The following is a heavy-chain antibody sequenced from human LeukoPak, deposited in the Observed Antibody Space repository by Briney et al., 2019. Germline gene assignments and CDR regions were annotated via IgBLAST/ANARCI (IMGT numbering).Heavy chain of an antibody. CDR2: ISPGSTYT. V-gene: IGHV3-21*01. J-gene: IGHJ4*02. CDR1: GFSFSTYH. Sequence: GGSLRLSCAASGFSFSTYHMNWVRQAPGKGLEWVSSISPGSTYTYYADSVKGRFNISRDNARNSLFLQMNSLRAEDTAIYYCARAYDITSSFDYWGQGTLVTVSS. CDR3: ARAYDITSSFDY. D-gene: IGHD3-22*01.